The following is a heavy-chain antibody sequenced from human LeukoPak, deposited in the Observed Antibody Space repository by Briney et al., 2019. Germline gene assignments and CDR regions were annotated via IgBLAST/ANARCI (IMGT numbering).Heavy chain of an antibody. V-gene: IGHV3-23*01. D-gene: IGHD5-18*01. CDR1: GFTFSTCA. J-gene: IGHJ3*02. Sequence: GGSLRLSCAASGFTFSTCAINWVRQAPGKGLEWVSAISGAGIKTYYADPVKGRFTISRDNPKNTLYLQMNSLRPEDTAVYFCAKEPRGYSFSFDIWGQGTMVTVSS. CDR3: AKEPRGYSFSFDI. CDR2: ISGAGIKT.